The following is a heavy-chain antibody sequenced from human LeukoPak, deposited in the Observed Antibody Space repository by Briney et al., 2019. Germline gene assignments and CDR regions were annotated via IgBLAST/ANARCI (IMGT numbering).Heavy chain of an antibody. CDR2: ITGSGGYT. Sequence: PGGSLRLSCAASGFTFSSYAVSWVRQAPGKGLEWVPAITGSGGYTYYADSVKGRFTISRDNSKNTLYLQMNSLRAEDTAIYYCAKVGVAGGYYWFDPWGQGTLVTVSS. D-gene: IGHD6-19*01. CDR3: AKVGVAGGYYWFDP. CDR1: GFTFSSYA. V-gene: IGHV3-23*01. J-gene: IGHJ5*02.